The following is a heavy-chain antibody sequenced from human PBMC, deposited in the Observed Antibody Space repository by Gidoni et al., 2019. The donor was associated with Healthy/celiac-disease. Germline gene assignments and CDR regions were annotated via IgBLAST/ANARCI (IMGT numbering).Heavy chain of an antibody. V-gene: IGHV1-18*01. CDR2: ITAYNGNT. D-gene: IGHD5-12*01. Sequence: QVQLVQSGAEVKKPGASVKVSCTASGYTFTSYGLRWVRQAPGQGLEWMGWITAYNGNTNDAQKLQGRVTMTTDTSTSTADMELRSLRSDDTAVYYCASSRDGYNRPFDYWGQGTLVTVSS. J-gene: IGHJ4*02. CDR3: ASSRDGYNRPFDY. CDR1: GYTFTSYG.